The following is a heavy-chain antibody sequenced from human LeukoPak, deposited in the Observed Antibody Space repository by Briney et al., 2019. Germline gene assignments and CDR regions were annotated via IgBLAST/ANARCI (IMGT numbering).Heavy chain of an antibody. D-gene: IGHD2-2*01. J-gene: IGHJ4*02. CDR3: ARGASARQDF. CDR1: GLTFSSYG. V-gene: IGHV3-74*01. CDR2: IYIDGSST. Sequence: GGSLRLSCAASGLTFSSYGMHWVRQAPGKGLVWVSRIYIDGSSTNYADSVKGRFTISRDNAKNTLYLQMDGLRADDTAVYYCARGASARQDFWGQGTLVTVSS.